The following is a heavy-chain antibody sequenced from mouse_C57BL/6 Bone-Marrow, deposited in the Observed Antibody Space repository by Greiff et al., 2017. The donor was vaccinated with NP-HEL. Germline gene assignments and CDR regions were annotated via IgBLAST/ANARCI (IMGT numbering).Heavy chain of an antibody. Sequence: EVKLEESGGGLVKPGGSLKLSCAASGFTFSSYAMSWVRQTPEKRLEWVATISDGGSYTYYPDNVKGRFTISRDNAKNNLYLQMSHLKSEDTAMYYCAREGDYTDYWGQGTTLTVSS. D-gene: IGHD2-4*01. CDR2: ISDGGSYT. J-gene: IGHJ2*01. V-gene: IGHV5-4*01. CDR1: GFTFSSYA. CDR3: AREGDYTDY.